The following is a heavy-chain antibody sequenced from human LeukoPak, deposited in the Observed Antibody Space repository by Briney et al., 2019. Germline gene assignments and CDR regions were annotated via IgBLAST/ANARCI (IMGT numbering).Heavy chain of an antibody. CDR1: GYTFIGYY. CDR2: INPNSGGT. CDR3: ARDPIPKYIAARPAWFDP. D-gene: IGHD6-6*01. J-gene: IGHJ5*02. V-gene: IGHV1-2*02. Sequence: ASVKVSCKASGYTFIGYYMHWVRQAPGQGLEWMGWINPNSGGTNYAQKFQGRVTMTRDTSISTAYMELSRLRSDDTAVYYCARDPIPKYIAARPAWFDPWGQGTLVTVSS.